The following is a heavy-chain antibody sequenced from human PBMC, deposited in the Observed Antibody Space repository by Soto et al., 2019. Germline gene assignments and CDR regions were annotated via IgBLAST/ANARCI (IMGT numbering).Heavy chain of an antibody. CDR1: GGFISNYY. D-gene: IGHD2-15*01. J-gene: IGHJ4*02. CDR3: ARAGAATLSDY. Sequence: QVQLQESGPGLVKASETLSLTCTVSGGFISNYYCSWIRQPPGKGLEWIGYIYYSGSANYNPSLKRRVTISVDTSKNQFSLKLSSVTAADTAVYYCARAGAATLSDYWGQGTLVTVSS. V-gene: IGHV4-59*01. CDR2: IYYSGSA.